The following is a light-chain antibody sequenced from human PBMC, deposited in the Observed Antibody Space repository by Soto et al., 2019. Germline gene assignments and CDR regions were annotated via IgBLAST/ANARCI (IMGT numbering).Light chain of an antibody. CDR1: SSNIGSNA. V-gene: IGLV1-44*01. J-gene: IGLJ3*02. Sequence: QSVLTQPPSASGTPVQRVAISCSGSSSNIGSNAVHWYQQFPGTAPRLLIYRDNQRPSGVPDRFSGSKSGTSASLVISGLQSEDEADYYCAAWNDRPYLWVFGGGTKLTVL. CDR3: AAWNDRPYLWV. CDR2: RDN.